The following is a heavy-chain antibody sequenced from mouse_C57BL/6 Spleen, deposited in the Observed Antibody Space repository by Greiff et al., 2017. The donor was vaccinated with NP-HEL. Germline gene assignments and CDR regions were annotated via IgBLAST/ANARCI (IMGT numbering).Heavy chain of an antibody. Sequence: QVQLQQSGPGLVQPSQSLSITCTVSGFSLTSYGVHWVRQSPGKGLEWLGVIWRGGSTDYNAAFMSRLSITKDNSKSQVFFKMNSLQADDTAIYYCAKKGATTRGYFDVWGTGTTVTVSS. CDR1: GFSLTSYG. J-gene: IGHJ1*03. D-gene: IGHD1-1*01. CDR2: IWRGGST. V-gene: IGHV2-5*01. CDR3: AKKGATTRGYFDV.